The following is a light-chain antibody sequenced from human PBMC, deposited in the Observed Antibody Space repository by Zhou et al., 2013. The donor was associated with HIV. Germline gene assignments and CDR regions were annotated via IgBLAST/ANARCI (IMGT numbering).Light chain of an antibody. CDR2: SAS. CDR3: QQSYTTLPFT. V-gene: IGKV1-39*01. J-gene: IGKJ4*01. CDR1: ERIGKY. Sequence: IQLTQSPSSLSASVGDRVTIICRSSERIGKYLNWYQQKVGKAPKLLIYSASTLQSGVPSRFNGSGSGTVFALSISRLQLEDFATYYCQQSYTTLPFTFGGGPSWRSN.